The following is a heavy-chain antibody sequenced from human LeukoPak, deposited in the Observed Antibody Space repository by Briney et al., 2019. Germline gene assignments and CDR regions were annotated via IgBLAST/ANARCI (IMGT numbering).Heavy chain of an antibody. V-gene: IGHV4-61*02. J-gene: IGHJ3*02. CDR2: IYTSGST. D-gene: IGHD6-19*01. CDR3: ARRLGSSGWYGDDAFDI. Sequence: SETLSLTCTVSGGSISSGSYYWSWIRQPAGKGLEWIGRIYTSGSTNYNPSLKSRVTISVDTSKNQFSLKLSSVTAADTAVYYCARRLGSSGWYGDDAFDIWGQGTMVTVSS. CDR1: GGSISSGSYY.